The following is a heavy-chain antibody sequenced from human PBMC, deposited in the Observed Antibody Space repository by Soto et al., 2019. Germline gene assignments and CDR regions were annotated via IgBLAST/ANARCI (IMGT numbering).Heavy chain of an antibody. D-gene: IGHD3-16*01. CDR1: GFTLTTYP. Sequence: QLVESGGGVVQPGRSLRLSCAASGFTLTTYPMHWVRQAPGKGLEWVALISHDGGNKHYADSVKGRFTISRDNSKHHLYLTMNRLGFEDQAGCPCAGGGGDYHGMDVWGQGATVTVSS. CDR2: ISHDGGNK. V-gene: IGHV3-30*14. CDR3: AGGGGDYHGMDV. J-gene: IGHJ6*02.